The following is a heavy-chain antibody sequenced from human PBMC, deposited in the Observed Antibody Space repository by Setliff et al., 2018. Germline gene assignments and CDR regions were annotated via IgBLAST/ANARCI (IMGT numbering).Heavy chain of an antibody. D-gene: IGHD3-9*01. J-gene: IGHJ3*02. CDR1: GFTFSNYS. CDR2: ISDSSIYI. Sequence: GGSLRLSCAASGFTFSNYSMHWVRQAPGKGLEWVSSISDSSIYIYYVDSVRGRFIISRDSSKNTMYLHMNSLRPEDTAVYYCAIEPSIWTGAFDIRGQGTMVTVS. V-gene: IGHV3-21*01. CDR3: AIEPSIWTGAFDI.